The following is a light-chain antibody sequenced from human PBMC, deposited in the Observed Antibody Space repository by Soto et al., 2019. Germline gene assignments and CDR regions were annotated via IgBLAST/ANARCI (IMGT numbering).Light chain of an antibody. J-gene: IGLJ1*01. CDR1: SGHSSYI. Sequence: QPVLTQSSSASASLGSSVKLTCTLSSGHSSYIIAWHQQQPGKAPRYLMKLEGSGSYNTGSGVPDRFSGSSSGADRYLTISNLQFEDEADYYCETWVSNTHVFGTGTKLTVL. V-gene: IGLV4-60*02. CDR3: ETWVSNTHV. CDR2: LEGSGSY.